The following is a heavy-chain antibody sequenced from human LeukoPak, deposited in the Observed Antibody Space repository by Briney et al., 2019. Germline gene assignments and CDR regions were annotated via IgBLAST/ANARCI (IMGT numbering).Heavy chain of an antibody. CDR2: ISWIGSST. J-gene: IGHJ4*02. D-gene: IGHD3-9*01. CDR3: ARVLRHFDWSPFDY. CDR1: GFTFDDYA. V-gene: IGHV3-20*04. Sequence: GGSLTLSCAASGFTFDDYAMSWVRQGPGKGLEWVSGISWIGSSTGHADSVKGRFTISRNNARNSLYLQMNSLRAEDTAFYYCARVLRHFDWSPFDYWGQGTLVTVSS.